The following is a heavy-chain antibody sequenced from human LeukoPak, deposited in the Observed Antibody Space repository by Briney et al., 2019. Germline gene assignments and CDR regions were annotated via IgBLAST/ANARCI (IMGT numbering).Heavy chain of an antibody. D-gene: IGHD3-10*01. CDR1: GFTFSSYW. V-gene: IGHV3-74*01. CDR2: INSDGSTI. J-gene: IGHJ4*01. Sequence: GGSLRLSCAASGFTFSSYWMHWVRQAPGKGLVWVSRINSDGSTINYAGSVKGRFTISRDNAKNTLDLQMNSLRAEDTAMYYCARAVYYCNYLGYWGEGTLVTVSS. CDR3: ARAVYYCNYLGY.